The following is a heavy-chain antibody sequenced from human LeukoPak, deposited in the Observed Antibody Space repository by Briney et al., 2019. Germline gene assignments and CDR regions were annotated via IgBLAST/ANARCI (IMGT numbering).Heavy chain of an antibody. CDR3: AIGRTVTTQYYFDY. CDR1: GYSFTNYW. Sequence: VESLKISCKGSGYSFTNYWIGWVRQMPGKGLEWMGIIYPGDSGTRYSPSFQGQVTISADKSISAAYLQWSSLKASDTAMYYCAIGRTVTTQYYFDYWGQGTLVTVSS. CDR2: IYPGDSGT. J-gene: IGHJ4*02. D-gene: IGHD4-11*01. V-gene: IGHV5-51*01.